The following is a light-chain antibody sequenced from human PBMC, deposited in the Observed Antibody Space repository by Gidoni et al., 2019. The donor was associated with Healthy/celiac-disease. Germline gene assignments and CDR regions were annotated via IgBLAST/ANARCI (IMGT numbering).Light chain of an antibody. CDR2: AAS. J-gene: IGKJ3*01. CDR3: QQSYSNPQA. Sequence: DIQMTQSPSSLSASVGDRVTITCRASQSISSYLNWYQQKPGKAPKLLIYAASSLQSGVPSRFSGSGSGTDFTLTISSLQPEDFATYYCQQSYSNPQAFGRGTKVEIK. V-gene: IGKV1-39*01. CDR1: QSISSY.